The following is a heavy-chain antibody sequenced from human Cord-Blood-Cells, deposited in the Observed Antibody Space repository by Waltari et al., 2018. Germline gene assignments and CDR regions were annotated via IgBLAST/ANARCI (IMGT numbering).Heavy chain of an antibody. V-gene: IGHV4-39*01. J-gene: IGHJ4*01. CDR2: IYYSGST. D-gene: IGHD6-13*01. CDR3: ATPFIAAAGTGPFDY. Sequence: QLQLQESGPGLGKPSETLSLTCTVSGCSISSSSYYWAAIRHPPGKGLEWIGSIYYSGSTYYNPSLKSRVTISVDTSKNQFSLKLSSVTAADTAVYYCATPFIAAAGTGPFDYWGQEPWSPSPQ. CDR1: GCSISSSSYY.